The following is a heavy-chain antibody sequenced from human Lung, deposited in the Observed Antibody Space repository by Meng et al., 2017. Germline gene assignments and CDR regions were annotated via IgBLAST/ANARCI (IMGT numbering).Heavy chain of an antibody. D-gene: IGHD4-11*01. CDR2: INHSGST. CDR1: GGSFSDYY. Sequence: QVQLQQWGAGPLKPSETLFLTCVVSGGSFSDYYWSRIRQPPGKGLEWIGEINHSGSTNYNPSLESRATISVDTSQNNLSLKLSSVTAADSAVYYCARGPTTMAHDIDYWGQGTLVTVSS. CDR3: ARGPTTMAHDIDY. V-gene: IGHV4-34*01. J-gene: IGHJ4*02.